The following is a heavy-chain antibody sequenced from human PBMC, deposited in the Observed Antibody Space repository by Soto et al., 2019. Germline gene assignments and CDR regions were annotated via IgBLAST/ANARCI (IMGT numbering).Heavy chain of an antibody. Sequence: ASVKVSCKASGYTXXXYGISWVRQAPGQGLEWMGWISAYNGNTNYAQKLQGRVTMTTDTSTSTAYMELRSLRSDDTAVYYCARDHSDFWSGYYTDYYGMDVWGQGTTVTVSS. CDR1: GYTXXXYG. CDR2: ISAYNGNT. D-gene: IGHD3-3*01. J-gene: IGHJ6*02. CDR3: ARDHSDFWSGYYTDYYGMDV. V-gene: IGHV1-18*04.